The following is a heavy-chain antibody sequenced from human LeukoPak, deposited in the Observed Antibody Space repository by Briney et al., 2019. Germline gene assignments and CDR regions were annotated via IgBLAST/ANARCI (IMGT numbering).Heavy chain of an antibody. CDR3: ARGPPDYYGSGSYAPLDY. V-gene: IGHV1-69*13. D-gene: IGHD3-10*01. Sequence: AASVKVSCKASGGTFSSYAISWVRQAPGQGLEWMGGIIPIFGTANYAQKFQGRVTITADESTSTAYMELSSPRSEDTAVYYCARGPPDYYGSGSYAPLDYWGQGTLVTVSS. CDR1: GGTFSSYA. CDR2: IIPIFGTA. J-gene: IGHJ4*02.